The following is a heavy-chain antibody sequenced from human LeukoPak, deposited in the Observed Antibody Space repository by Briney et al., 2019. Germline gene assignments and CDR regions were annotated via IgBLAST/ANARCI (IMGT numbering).Heavy chain of an antibody. Sequence: GGSLRLSCAASEFXFSSYNINWVRQAPGKGLEWVSYISSSGGTIYYADSVKGRFTISRDNAKNSLYLQMNSLRAEDTAVYYCARDRVSHFDYWGQGTLVTVSS. CDR1: EFXFSSYN. CDR3: ARDRVSHFDY. J-gene: IGHJ4*02. CDR2: ISSSGGTI. V-gene: IGHV3-48*03. D-gene: IGHD6-6*01.